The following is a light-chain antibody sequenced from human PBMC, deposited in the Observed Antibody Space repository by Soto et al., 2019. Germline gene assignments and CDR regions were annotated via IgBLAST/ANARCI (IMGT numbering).Light chain of an antibody. V-gene: IGLV2-14*01. Sequence: QSVLTQPASVSGSPGQWSTISCPRTSSDVGTYNSVSWYQQYPGKAPKLMIHDVSNRPSGVSNRFSGSKSGNTASLTISGLQAEDEADYYCSSYTSSSSYVFGSGTKVTVL. CDR2: DVS. CDR3: SSYTSSSSYV. CDR1: SSDVGTYNS. J-gene: IGLJ1*01.